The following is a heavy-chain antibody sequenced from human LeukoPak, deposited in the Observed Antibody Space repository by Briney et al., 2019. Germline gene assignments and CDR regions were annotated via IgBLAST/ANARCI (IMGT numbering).Heavy chain of an antibody. CDR2: TNHSGST. V-gene: IGHV4-34*01. CDR1: GGSFSGYY. Sequence: SETLSLTCAVYGGSFSGYYWSWIRQPPGKGLEWIGETNHSGSTNYNPSLKSRVTISVDTSKNQFSLKLSSVTAADTAVYYSARRSATISYYMDVWGKGTTVTISS. D-gene: IGHD3-9*01. CDR3: ARRSATISYYMDV. J-gene: IGHJ6*03.